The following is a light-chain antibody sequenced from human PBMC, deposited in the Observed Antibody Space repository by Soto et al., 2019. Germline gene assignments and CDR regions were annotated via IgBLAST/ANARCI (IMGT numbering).Light chain of an antibody. CDR3: QAWDSSTMI. J-gene: IGLJ2*01. V-gene: IGLV3-1*01. Sequence: YELTQTASVSVSPGQTPSITCSGNHLGDKDVSWYQQKPGQSPVLVIYEDTKRPSGIPERFSGSTSGNTATLTISGTQAMDEAEYFCQAWDSSTMIFGGGTKLTVL. CDR2: EDT. CDR1: HLGDKD.